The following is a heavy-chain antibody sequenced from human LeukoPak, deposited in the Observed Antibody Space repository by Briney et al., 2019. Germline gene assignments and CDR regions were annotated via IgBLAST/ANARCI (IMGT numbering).Heavy chain of an antibody. CDR3: ARRGYHNWFDP. CDR1: GGSISSYY. Sequence: MASETLSLTCTVSGGSISSYYWSWIRQPAGKGLEWIGRIYTSGSTNYNPSLKSRVTISVDTSKNQFSLKLSSVTAADTAVYYCARRGYHNWFDPWGQGTLVTVSS. J-gene: IGHJ5*02. D-gene: IGHD3-10*01. V-gene: IGHV4-4*07. CDR2: IYTSGST.